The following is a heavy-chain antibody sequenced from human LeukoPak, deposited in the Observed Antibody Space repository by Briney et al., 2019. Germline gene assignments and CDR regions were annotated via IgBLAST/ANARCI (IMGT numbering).Heavy chain of an antibody. D-gene: IGHD1-26*01. V-gene: IGHV3-15*07. J-gene: IGHJ4*02. CDR3: TTMAGIVGAKYFDY. CDR2: IKSKTDDGTT. Sequence: GGSLRLSCAASGFTFSNAWMNWVRQAPGKGLEWVGRIKSKTDDGTTDYAAPVKGRFTLSRDDSKSTLFLQMNSLKIEDTAVYYCTTMAGIVGAKYFDYWGQGILVTVSS. CDR1: GFTFSNAW.